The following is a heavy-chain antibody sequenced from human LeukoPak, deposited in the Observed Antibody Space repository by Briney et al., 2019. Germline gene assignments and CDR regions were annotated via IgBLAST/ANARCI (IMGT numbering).Heavy chain of an antibody. CDR2: IIPVLGAA. Sequence: SVKVSCKASGGFLNTHAITWVRQAPGEGLEWLGGIIPVLGAAHSAQSFQGRVTITADESTSTAYMEMSSLRSEDTAVYYCAMYVWGSVRRWRNWFDPWGQGILVTVSS. D-gene: IGHD3-16*01. J-gene: IGHJ5*02. CDR3: AMYVWGSVRRWRNWFDP. CDR1: GGFLNTHA. V-gene: IGHV1-69*01.